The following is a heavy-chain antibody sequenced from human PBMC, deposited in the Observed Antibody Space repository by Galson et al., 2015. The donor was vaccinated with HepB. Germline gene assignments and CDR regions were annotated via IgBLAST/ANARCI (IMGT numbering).Heavy chain of an antibody. V-gene: IGHV3-23*01. Sequence: SLRLSCAASGFTFSTYAMTWVRQAPGKGLEWVSGISGGGSSTYYADSVKGRFTISRDNSKNTLYLQMNSLRAEDTAVYFCAKAIVMAAASEFDFWGQGTLVTVSS. J-gene: IGHJ4*02. D-gene: IGHD2-15*01. CDR2: ISGGGSST. CDR3: AKAIVMAAASEFDF. CDR1: GFTFSTYA.